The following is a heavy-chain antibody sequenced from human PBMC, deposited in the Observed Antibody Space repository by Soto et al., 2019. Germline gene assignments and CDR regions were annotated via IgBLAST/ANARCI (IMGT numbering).Heavy chain of an antibody. D-gene: IGHD1-26*01. CDR3: ARHEGSGLDY. V-gene: IGHV4-59*08. J-gene: IGHJ4*02. CDR2: IYYSGST. CDR1: GGSISSYY. Sequence: QVQLQESGPGLVKPSETLSLTCTVSGGSISSYYWSWIRQPPGKGLEWIGYIYYSGSTNYNPSLKSRVTISVDTSKNQFSLKLSSVTAADTAVYYCARHEGSGLDYWGQGTLVTVSS.